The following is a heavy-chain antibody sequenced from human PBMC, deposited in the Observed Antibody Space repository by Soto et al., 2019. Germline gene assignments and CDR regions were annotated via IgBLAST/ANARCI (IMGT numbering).Heavy chain of an antibody. V-gene: IGHV5-51*01. J-gene: IGHJ3*02. D-gene: IGHD2-2*02. CDR2: IYPGDSDT. CDR1: GYSFTSYW. Sequence: GESLKISFKGSGYSFTSYWICWVRQMPGKGLEWMGIIYPGDSDTRYSPSFQGQVTISADKSISTAYLQWSSLKASDTAMYYCSTRIWDCTSTSCYRAGDTFDICGQGKIVTVSS. CDR3: STRIWDCTSTSCYRAGDTFDI.